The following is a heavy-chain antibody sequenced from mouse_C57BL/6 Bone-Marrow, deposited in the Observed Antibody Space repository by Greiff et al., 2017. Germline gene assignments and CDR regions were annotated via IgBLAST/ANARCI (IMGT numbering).Heavy chain of an antibody. CDR2: IYPGDGDT. CDR1: GYAFSSYW. J-gene: IGHJ1*03. V-gene: IGHV1-80*01. Sequence: VQGVESGAELVKPGASVKISCKASGYAFSSYWMNWVKQRPGKGLEWIGQIYPGDGDTNYNGKFKGKATLTADKSSSTAYMQLSSLTSEDSAVYFCAHITTVVAPWYFDVWGTGTTVTVSS. D-gene: IGHD1-1*01. CDR3: AHITTVVAPWYFDV.